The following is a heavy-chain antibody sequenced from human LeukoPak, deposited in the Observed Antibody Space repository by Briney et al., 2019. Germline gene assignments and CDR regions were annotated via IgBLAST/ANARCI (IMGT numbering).Heavy chain of an antibody. Sequence: GGSLRLSCAASGFTFSSHAMHWVRQAPGKGLEYVSAISSDGGVTYYANSVKGRFTISRDNSRNTVHLQMGSLRGEDMAVYYCARDPHCGSTSCLSYFDYWGQGTLDTVSS. D-gene: IGHD2-2*01. J-gene: IGHJ4*02. CDR2: ISSDGGVT. CDR1: GFTFSSHA. CDR3: ARDPHCGSTSCLSYFDY. V-gene: IGHV3-64*01.